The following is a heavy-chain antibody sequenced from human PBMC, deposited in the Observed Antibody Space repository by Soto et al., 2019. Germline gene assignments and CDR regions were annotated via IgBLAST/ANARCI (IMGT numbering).Heavy chain of an antibody. Sequence: EVQLVESGGVVVQPGGSLRLSCAASGFTFDDYTMHWVRQAPGKGLEWVSLISWDGSTIYYADSVKGRFTISRDNSKNALYLQMKSLRTEDTALYYCAKDTPGYFDYWGQGTLVTVSS. CDR3: AKDTPGYFDY. V-gene: IGHV3-43*01. CDR2: ISWDGSTI. J-gene: IGHJ4*02. CDR1: GFTFDDYT.